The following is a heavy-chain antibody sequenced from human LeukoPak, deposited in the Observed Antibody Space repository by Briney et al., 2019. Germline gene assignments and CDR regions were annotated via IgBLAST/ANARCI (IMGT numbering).Heavy chain of an antibody. J-gene: IGHJ4*02. V-gene: IGHV4-34*01. Sequence: PSETLSLTCAVYGGSFSGYYWSWIRQPPGKGLEWIGEINHSGSTNYNPSLKSRVTISVDTSKNQFSLKLSSVTAADTAVYYCARQEIHSSSWEYFDYWGQGTLVTVSS. CDR3: ARQEIHSSSWEYFDY. CDR1: GGSFSGYY. D-gene: IGHD6-13*01. CDR2: INHSGST.